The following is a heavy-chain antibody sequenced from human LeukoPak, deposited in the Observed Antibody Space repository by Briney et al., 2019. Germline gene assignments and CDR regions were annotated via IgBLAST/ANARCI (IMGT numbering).Heavy chain of an antibody. Sequence: PGGSLRLSCAASGFTFSNAWMSWVRQAPGKGLEWVSVIYSGGTTYYADSVKGRFTISRDNSKNTLYLQMNTLRAEDTAVYYCAREPHQPGNHWGQGTLVTVSS. CDR3: AREPHQPGNH. D-gene: IGHD2-2*01. V-gene: IGHV3-66*02. CDR2: IYSGGTT. CDR1: GFTFSNAW. J-gene: IGHJ5*02.